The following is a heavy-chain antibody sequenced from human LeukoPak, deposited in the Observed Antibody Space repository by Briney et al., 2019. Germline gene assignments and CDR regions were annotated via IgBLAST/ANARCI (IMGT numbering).Heavy chain of an antibody. CDR2: ISSGSTYM. D-gene: IGHD3-10*01. J-gene: IGHJ5*02. V-gene: IGHV3-21*01. CDR1: GFTFSSYS. Sequence: GGSLRLSCAASGFTFSSYSMNWVRQAPGKGLEWVSSISSGSTYMYYADSVKGRFTISRDNAENSLFLQMNSLRAEDTAVYYCARDLSGTNDQFDPWGQGTLVTVSS. CDR3: ARDLSGTNDQFDP.